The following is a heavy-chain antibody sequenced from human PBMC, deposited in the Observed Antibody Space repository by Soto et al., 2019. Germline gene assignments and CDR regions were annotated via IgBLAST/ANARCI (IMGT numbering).Heavy chain of an antibody. V-gene: IGHV4-34*01. CDR1: GGSFSGYC. D-gene: IGHD3-3*01. CDR2: INHSGRT. Sequence: SETLSLTCAVYGGSFSGYCWSWIRQPPGKGLEWIGEINHSGRTNYNPSLKSRVTISVDTSKSQFSLKLSSVTAADTAVYYCARGRKYYDFWSGYSHPRYYFNYWGQGTLVTVSS. J-gene: IGHJ4*02. CDR3: ARGRKYYDFWSGYSHPRYYFNY.